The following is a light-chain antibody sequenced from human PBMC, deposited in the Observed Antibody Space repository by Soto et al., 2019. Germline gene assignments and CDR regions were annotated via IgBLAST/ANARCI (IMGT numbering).Light chain of an antibody. Sequence: IVLTQSPGTLSLTPGERATLSCRASQSVSSSYLAWYQQKPGQAPRLLIYGGSSRATGIPDRFSGSGCGTDFTLTISRLEPEDSAVYYCHQYGSSPPFTFGPGTRVDIK. J-gene: IGKJ3*01. CDR3: HQYGSSPPFT. CDR1: QSVSSSY. V-gene: IGKV3-20*01. CDR2: GGS.